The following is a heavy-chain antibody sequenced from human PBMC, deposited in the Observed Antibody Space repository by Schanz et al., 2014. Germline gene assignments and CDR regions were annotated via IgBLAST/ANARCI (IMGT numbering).Heavy chain of an antibody. CDR1: GFTFSIYG. Sequence: QVQLVESGGGVVQPGRSLRLSCAASGFTFSIYGMNWVRQAPGKGLEWVANIGYDGSEKYYVDSVKGRFTISRDNSKDTLYLQMSGLTPEDTAVYYCARGPIPIQGVPMDFWGQGTLVTVSS. J-gene: IGHJ4*02. CDR2: IGYDGSEK. D-gene: IGHD3-10*01. V-gene: IGHV3-33*01. CDR3: ARGPIPIQGVPMDF.